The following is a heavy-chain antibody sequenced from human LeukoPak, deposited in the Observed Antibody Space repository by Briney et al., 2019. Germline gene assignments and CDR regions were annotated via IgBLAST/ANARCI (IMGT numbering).Heavy chain of an antibody. CDR1: GFAFSNFA. V-gene: IGHV3-23*01. J-gene: IGHJ6*03. CDR2: MSGSGYYT. Sequence: PGGSLRLSCAASGFAFSNFAMSWVRQAPGKGLEWVSAMSGSGYYTYYVESVKGRFTVSRDNSKNTLHLHMNSLRADDTAVYYCAKMEGQRLYDYCMDVWGRGTTVTVSS. D-gene: IGHD3-3*01. CDR3: AKMEGQRLYDYCMDV.